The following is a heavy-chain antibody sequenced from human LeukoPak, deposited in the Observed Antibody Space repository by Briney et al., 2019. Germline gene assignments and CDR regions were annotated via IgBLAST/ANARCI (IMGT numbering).Heavy chain of an antibody. Sequence: GGSLRLSCAASGFTFSSYEMNWVRQAPGKGLEWVSYISSSGSTIYYADSVKGRFTISRDNAKNSLYLQMNSLRAEDTAVYYCARCPHQIAAADFDYWGQGTLVTVSS. J-gene: IGHJ4*02. D-gene: IGHD6-13*01. CDR1: GFTFSSYE. V-gene: IGHV3-48*03. CDR2: ISSSGSTI. CDR3: ARCPHQIAAADFDY.